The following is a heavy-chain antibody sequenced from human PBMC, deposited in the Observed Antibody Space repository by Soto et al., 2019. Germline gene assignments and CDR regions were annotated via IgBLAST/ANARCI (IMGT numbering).Heavy chain of an antibody. Sequence: SETLSLTCTVSGGSISSSSYYWGWIRQTPGKGLEWIGTIYYMGIAYYNPSLRSRVTISIDTSKNQFSLKLSSVTAADTAIYYCARAPNNIIRSFDIWGQGTMVTVSS. CDR1: GGSISSSSYY. CDR2: IYYMGIA. J-gene: IGHJ4*01. CDR3: ARAPNNIIRSFDI. D-gene: IGHD6-6*01. V-gene: IGHV4-39*01.